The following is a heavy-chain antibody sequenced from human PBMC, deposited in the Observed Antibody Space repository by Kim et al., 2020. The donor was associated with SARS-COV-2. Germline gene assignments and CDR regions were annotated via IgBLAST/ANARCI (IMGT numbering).Heavy chain of an antibody. V-gene: IGHV3-23*03. J-gene: IGHJ4*02. CDR3: AKDHFRSSGDF. CDR1: GFTFSSYA. CDR2: IYSDGTTK. Sequence: GGSLRLSCVASGFTFSSYAMSWLRQAPGKGPEWVSVIYSDGTTKFYVGSVMCRFTVSRDNSKDTLFLQMNNLRAEDTAVYFCAKDHFRSSGDFWGQGTLVTVSS. D-gene: IGHD3-3*02.